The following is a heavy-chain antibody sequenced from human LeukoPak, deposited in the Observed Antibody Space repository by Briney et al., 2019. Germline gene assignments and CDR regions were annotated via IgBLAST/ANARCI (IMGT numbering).Heavy chain of an antibody. CDR1: GFTFSSYG. CDR2: IKQDGSEK. CDR3: ATSYDMGWLIGY. Sequence: GGSLRLSCAASGFTFSSYGMHWVRQVPGQGLEWVASIKQDGSEKFYVASVKGRFTISRDNGKSSLYLQMNSLRAEDTALYYCATSYDMGWLIGYWGQGTLVTVSS. J-gene: IGHJ4*02. D-gene: IGHD3/OR15-3a*01. V-gene: IGHV3-7*03.